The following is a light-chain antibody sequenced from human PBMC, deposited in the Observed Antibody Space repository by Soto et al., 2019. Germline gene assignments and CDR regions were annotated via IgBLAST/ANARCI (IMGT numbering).Light chain of an antibody. J-gene: IGLJ1*01. CDR1: SSDVGGYDF. Sequence: QSVLTQPASVSGSPGQSITISCTGTSSDVGGYDFVSWYQHHPGKAPKLIIYDVNIRPSGLSNRFSGSKSGNTASLTISGLQTEDEADYYCSSYTSSHTRVFGTGTKLT. CDR3: SSYTSSHTRV. CDR2: DVN. V-gene: IGLV2-14*01.